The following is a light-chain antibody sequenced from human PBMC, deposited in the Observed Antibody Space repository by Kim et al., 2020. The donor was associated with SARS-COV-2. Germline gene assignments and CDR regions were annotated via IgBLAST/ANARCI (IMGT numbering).Light chain of an antibody. CDR2: AAS. CDR3: QQYVSSPRT. J-gene: IGKJ1*01. CDR1: QSVSSTS. Sequence: EIVLTQSPGTLSLSPGERATLSCRASQSVSSTSLAWYQQKPGQAPRLLIYAASSRATGIPDRFSGSGSGTDFTLTISRLEPEDFAVYYCQQYVSSPRTFGQGTKVDIK. V-gene: IGKV3-20*01.